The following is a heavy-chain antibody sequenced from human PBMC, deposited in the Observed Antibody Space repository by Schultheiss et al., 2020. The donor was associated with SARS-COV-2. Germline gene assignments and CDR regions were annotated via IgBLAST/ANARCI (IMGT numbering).Heavy chain of an antibody. CDR1: GGSISSSSYY. V-gene: IGHV4-39*07. Sequence: SETLSLTCTVSGGSISSSSYYWGWIRQPPGKGLEWIGEINHSGSTNYNPSLKSRVTMSVDTSKNQFSLKLSSVTAADTAVYYCARVAGYFDLWGRGTLVTVSS. CDR3: ARVAGYFDL. CDR2: INHSGST. J-gene: IGHJ2*01.